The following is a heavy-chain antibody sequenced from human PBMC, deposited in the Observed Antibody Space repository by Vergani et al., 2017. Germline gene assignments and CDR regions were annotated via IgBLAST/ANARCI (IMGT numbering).Heavy chain of an antibody. Sequence: EVQLVESGGGLVQPGRSLRLSCAASGFTFDDYAMHWVRQAPGKGLEWVSGISWNSGSIGYADSVKGRFTISRDNAKNSLYLQMTSLRAEDTALYYCARGQQSPTYWGQGTLVTVSS. CDR3: ARGQQSPTY. V-gene: IGHV3-9*01. CDR2: ISWNSGSI. J-gene: IGHJ4*02. D-gene: IGHD4-11*01. CDR1: GFTFDDYA.